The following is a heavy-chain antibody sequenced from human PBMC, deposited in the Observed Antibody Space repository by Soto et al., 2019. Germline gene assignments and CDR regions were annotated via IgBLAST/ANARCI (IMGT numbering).Heavy chain of an antibody. D-gene: IGHD1-26*01. CDR3: STDIGIYGLDI. CDR2: IKSKTDGGTA. V-gene: IGHV3-15*01. Sequence: EVQLVESGGGFVQPGGSLRLSCVASRFIFTNAWMSWVRQAPGKGPEWVVRIKSKTDGGTADYAAPVKGRFTISRDDSQNTLYLHMDSLKTEDTALYHCSTDIGIYGLDIWGQGTTVTVSS. J-gene: IGHJ6*02. CDR1: RFIFTNAW.